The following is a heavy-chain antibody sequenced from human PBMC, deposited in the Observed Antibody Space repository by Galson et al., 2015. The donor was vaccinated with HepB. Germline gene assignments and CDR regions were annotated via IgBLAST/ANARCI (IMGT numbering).Heavy chain of an antibody. CDR3: ARQITTMVRGAIFDWYFDL. V-gene: IGHV3-48*02. J-gene: IGHJ2*01. CDR1: GFTFSSYS. D-gene: IGHD3-10*01. Sequence: SLRLSCAASGFTFSSYSMNWVRQAPGKGLEWVSYISSSSSTIYYADSVKGRFTISRDNAKNSLYLQMNSLRDEDTAVYYCARQITTMVRGAIFDWYFDLWGRGTLVTVSS. CDR2: ISSSSSTI.